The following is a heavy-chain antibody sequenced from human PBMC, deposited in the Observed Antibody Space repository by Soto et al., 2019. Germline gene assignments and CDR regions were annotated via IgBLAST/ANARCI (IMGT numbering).Heavy chain of an antibody. CDR2: ISYDGSNK. D-gene: IGHD6-19*01. CDR3: AKGRNSSGWLSIWYFDL. J-gene: IGHJ2*01. Sequence: QVQLVESGGGVVQPGRSLRLSCAASGFTFSSYGMHWVRQAPGKGLEWVAVISYDGSNKYYADSVKGRFTISRDNSKNTLYLQMNSRRAEDTAVYYCAKGRNSSGWLSIWYFDLWGRGTLVTVSS. V-gene: IGHV3-30*18. CDR1: GFTFSSYG.